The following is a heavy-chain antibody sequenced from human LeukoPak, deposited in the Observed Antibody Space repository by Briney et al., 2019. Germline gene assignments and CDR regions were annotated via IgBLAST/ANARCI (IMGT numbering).Heavy chain of an antibody. J-gene: IGHJ6*02. CDR2: IKQDGSEK. V-gene: IGHV3-7*01. Sequence: GGSLRLSCAASGFIVSSNYMSWVRQAPGKGLEWVANIKQDGSEKYYVDSVKGRFTISRDNAKNSLYLQMNSLRAEDTAVYYCARDGEDGSGSYYFYYYYGMDVWGQGTTVTVSS. CDR1: GFIVSSNY. D-gene: IGHD3-10*01. CDR3: ARDGEDGSGSYYFYYYYGMDV.